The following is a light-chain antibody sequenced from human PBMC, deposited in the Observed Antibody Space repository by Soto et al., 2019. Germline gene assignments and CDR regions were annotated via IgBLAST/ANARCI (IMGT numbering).Light chain of an antibody. V-gene: IGKV1-5*03. Sequence: DVPMTQSPSALSASVGDRVTLACRASQSIGSWLAWYQQKPGKAPKLLIYKASTLENGVPSRFNGSGSGTDFTLTISSLQSADFETYYCLQYHTYPRTFGQGTRLEI. J-gene: IGKJ2*02. CDR1: QSIGSW. CDR2: KAS. CDR3: LQYHTYPRT.